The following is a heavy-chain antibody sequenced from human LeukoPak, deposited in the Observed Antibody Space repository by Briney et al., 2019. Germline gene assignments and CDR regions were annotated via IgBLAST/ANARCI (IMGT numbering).Heavy chain of an antibody. Sequence: ASVKVSCKASGYTFTSYGISWVRQAPGQGLEWMGWISAYNGNTNYAQKLQGRVTMTTDTSTSTAYMELRSLRSDDTAVYYCARDHRLPEPFAYYMDVWGKGTTVTVSS. J-gene: IGHJ6*03. CDR3: ARDHRLPEPFAYYMDV. CDR1: GYTFTSYG. D-gene: IGHD3-16*01. V-gene: IGHV1-18*01. CDR2: ISAYNGNT.